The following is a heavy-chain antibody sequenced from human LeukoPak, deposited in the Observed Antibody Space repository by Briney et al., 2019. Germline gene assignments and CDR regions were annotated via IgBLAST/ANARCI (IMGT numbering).Heavy chain of an antibody. D-gene: IGHD3-16*01. CDR3: ARFGVDYDMDV. CDR2: IHYSGRP. V-gene: IGHV4-59*11. J-gene: IGHJ6*02. CDR1: GGSISGHY. Sequence: PSETLSLTCTVSGGSISGHYWTWIRQPPGKRLEWIGQIHYSGRPDYNPSLKSRVTISVDTSKNQLSLKVTSVTGADTAVYYCARFGVDYDMDVWGQGTTVTVSS.